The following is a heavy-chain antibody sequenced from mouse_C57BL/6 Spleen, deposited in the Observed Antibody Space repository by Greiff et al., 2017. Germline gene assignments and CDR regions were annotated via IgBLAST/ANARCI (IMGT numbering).Heavy chain of an antibody. CDR3: ARAITTVVPYYAMDY. D-gene: IGHD1-1*01. V-gene: IGHV3-6*01. CDR2: ISYDGSN. J-gene: IGHJ4*01. CDR1: GYSITSGYY. Sequence: EVKLVESGPGLVKPSQSLSLTCSVTGYSITSGYYWNWIRQFPGNKLEWMGYISYDGSNNYNPSLKNRISITRDTSKNQFFLKLNSVTTEDTATYYCARAITTVVPYYAMDYWGQGTSVTVSS.